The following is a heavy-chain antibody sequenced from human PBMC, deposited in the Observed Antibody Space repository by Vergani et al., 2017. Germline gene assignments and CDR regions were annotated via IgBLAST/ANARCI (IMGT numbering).Heavy chain of an antibody. D-gene: IGHD3-22*01. CDR3: ARLYGRDSNGSKYFDY. CDR1: GYSFTNYW. J-gene: IGHJ4*02. V-gene: IGHV5-51*01. CDR2: IHPADSDT. Sequence: DVQLVQSGAEVKKPGESLKISCQISGYSFTNYWIGWVRQMPGKGLEWMGIIHPADSDTRYSPSFQGQVTISVDKSISTAYLQRSSLRASDSAMYYCARLYGRDSNGSKYFDYWGQGTLVTVSS.